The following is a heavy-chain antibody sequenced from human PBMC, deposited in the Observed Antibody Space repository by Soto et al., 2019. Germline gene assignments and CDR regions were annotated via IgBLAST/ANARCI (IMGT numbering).Heavy chain of an antibody. CDR2: ISAYNGNT. CDR3: ARGPLLRYFDWYHDY. J-gene: IGHJ4*02. V-gene: IGHV1-18*01. CDR1: GYTFTSYG. Sequence: ASVKVSCKASGYTFTSYGISWERQAPGQGLEWMGWISAYNGNTNYAQKLQGRVTMTTDTSTSTAYMELRSLRSDDTAVYYCARGPLLRYFDWYHDYWGRGTLVTVSS. D-gene: IGHD3-9*01.